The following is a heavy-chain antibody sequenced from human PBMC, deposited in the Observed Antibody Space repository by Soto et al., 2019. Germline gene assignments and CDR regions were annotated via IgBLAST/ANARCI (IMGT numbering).Heavy chain of an antibody. CDR1: GFTFSDYY. CDR2: ISIASSTI. J-gene: IGHJ4*02. Sequence: PGGSLRLSCAASGFTFSDYYMGWIRQAPGRGLEWLSYISIASSTIYYADSVKGRFSISRDNAKNSLYLQLSSLRAEDTAVYFCARERARVFDSWGQGTLVTVYS. CDR3: ARERARVFDS. V-gene: IGHV3-11*01.